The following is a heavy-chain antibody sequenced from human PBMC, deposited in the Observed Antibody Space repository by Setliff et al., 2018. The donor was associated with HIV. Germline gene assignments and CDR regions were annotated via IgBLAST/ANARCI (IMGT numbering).Heavy chain of an antibody. CDR1: GFSLSNARMG. CDR3: AHQELGYCSGGSCPPPHAFDI. Sequence: SGPTLVNPTETLTLTCTVSGFSLSNARMGVSWIRQPPGKALEWLAHIFSNDEKSYSTSLKSRLTISKDTSKSQVVLTMTNMDPVDTATYYCAHQELGYCSGGSCPPPHAFDIWGQGTMVTVSS. D-gene: IGHD2-15*01. CDR2: IFSNDEK. J-gene: IGHJ3*02. V-gene: IGHV2-26*01.